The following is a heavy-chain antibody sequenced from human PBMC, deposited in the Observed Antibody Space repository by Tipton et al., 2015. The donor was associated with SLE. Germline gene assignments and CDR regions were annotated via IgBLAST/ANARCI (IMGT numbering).Heavy chain of an antibody. CDR3: ARDGVLRFLEFLFDY. D-gene: IGHD3-3*01. CDR1: GFTFSSYS. V-gene: IGHV3-21*01. Sequence: SLRLSCAASGFTFSSYSMNWVRQAPGKGLEWVSSISSSSSYIYYADSVKGRFTISRDNAKNSLYLQMNSLRAEDTAVYYCARDGVLRFLEFLFDYWGQGTLVTVSS. CDR2: ISSSSSYI. J-gene: IGHJ4*02.